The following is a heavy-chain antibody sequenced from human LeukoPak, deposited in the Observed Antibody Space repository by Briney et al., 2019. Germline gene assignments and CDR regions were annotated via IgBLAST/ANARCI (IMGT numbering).Heavy chain of an antibody. J-gene: IGHJ4*02. V-gene: IGHV4-59*01. CDR1: GGSISSYY. D-gene: IGHD6-19*01. CDR2: IYYSGST. CDR3: ARAKQQWLPIDY. Sequence: PSETLSLTCTVSGGSISSYYWSWIRQPPGKGLEWIGYIYYSGSTNYNPSLKSRVTISVDTSKNQFSLKLSSVTAADTAVYYCARAKQQWLPIDYWGQGTLVTVSS.